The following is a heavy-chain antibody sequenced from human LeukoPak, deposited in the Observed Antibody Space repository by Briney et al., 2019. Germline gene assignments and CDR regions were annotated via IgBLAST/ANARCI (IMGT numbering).Heavy chain of an antibody. CDR2: IKSKTDGWTT. CDR3: TTYIDYYDSSGYHVFDY. CDR1: GFTFSNAW. Sequence: GGSLRLSCAASGFTFSNAWMSWVRQAPGKGLEWVGRIKSKTDGWTTDYAAPVKGRFTISRDDSKNTLYLQMNSLKTEDTAVYYCTTYIDYYDSSGYHVFDYWGQGTLVTVSS. D-gene: IGHD3-22*01. V-gene: IGHV3-15*01. J-gene: IGHJ4*02.